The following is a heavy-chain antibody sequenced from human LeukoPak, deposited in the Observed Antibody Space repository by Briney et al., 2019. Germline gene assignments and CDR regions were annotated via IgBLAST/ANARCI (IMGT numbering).Heavy chain of an antibody. D-gene: IGHD3-22*01. CDR1: GFTFSSYW. CDR2: INSDGSST. Sequence: GGSLRLSCAASGFTFSSYWMHWVRQAPGKGLVWVSRINSDGSSTSYADSVKGRFTISRDNAKNTLYLQMNSLRAEDTAVYCCARVDYYDSSGYLDYWGQGTLVTVSS. CDR3: ARVDYYDSSGYLDY. J-gene: IGHJ4*02. V-gene: IGHV3-74*01.